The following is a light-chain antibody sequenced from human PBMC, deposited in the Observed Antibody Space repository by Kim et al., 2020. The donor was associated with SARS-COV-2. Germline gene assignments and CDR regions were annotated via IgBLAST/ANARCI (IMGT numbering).Light chain of an antibody. Sequence: QSVLTQPPSASEVRGQRVTISCSGSSSSIGSNDVSWFQHLPGTAPKLLIHRGDQRPSGVPDRFSGSKSGTSASLAIIGLRAEDEADYYCATWDDSLSAWVFGGGTQLTVL. CDR1: SSSIGSND. V-gene: IGLV1-47*01. CDR3: ATWDDSLSAWV. J-gene: IGLJ3*02. CDR2: RGD.